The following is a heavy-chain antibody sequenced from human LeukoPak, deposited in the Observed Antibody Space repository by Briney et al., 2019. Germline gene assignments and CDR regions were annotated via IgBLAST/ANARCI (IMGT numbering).Heavy chain of an antibody. CDR1: GFTFSSYS. CDR2: VYSGGST. V-gene: IGHV3-53*01. J-gene: IGHJ4*02. CDR3: ARRQSRGPIDY. D-gene: IGHD3-10*01. Sequence: PGGSLRLSCAASGFTFSSYSMNWVRRAPGKGLGWVSIVYSGGSTYYADSVKGRFTVSRGISENILSLQMNSLTVEDTAVYYCARRQSRGPIDYWGQGTLVTVSS.